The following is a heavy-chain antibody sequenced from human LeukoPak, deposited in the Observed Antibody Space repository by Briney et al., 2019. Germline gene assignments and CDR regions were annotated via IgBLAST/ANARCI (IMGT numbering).Heavy chain of an antibody. CDR3: ARAGKYCSSTSCPYYYYGMDV. Sequence: GGSLRLSCAASGFTFSSYAMRWVRQAPGKGLEWVAVISFDGSNKYYADSVKGRFTISRDNSKNTLYLQMNSLRAEDTAVYYCARAGKYCSSTSCPYYYYGMDVWGQGTTVTVSS. CDR1: GFTFSSYA. J-gene: IGHJ6*02. D-gene: IGHD2-2*01. V-gene: IGHV3-30-3*01. CDR2: ISFDGSNK.